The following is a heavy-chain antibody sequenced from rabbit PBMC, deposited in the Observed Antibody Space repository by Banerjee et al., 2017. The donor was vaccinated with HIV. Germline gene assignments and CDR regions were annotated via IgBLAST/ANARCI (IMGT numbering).Heavy chain of an antibody. D-gene: IGHD1-1*01. Sequence: QEQLEESGGGLVKPGASLTLTCTASGFSFSSSYYMCWVRQAPGKGLEWIACIYISSGSTYYANWAKGRFTISKTSSTTVTLQMTSLTAADTATYFCARWASDGGNYRKLWDPGTLVTVS. J-gene: IGHJ6*01. CDR3: ARWASDGGNYRKL. V-gene: IGHV1S45*01. CDR1: GFSFSSSYY. CDR2: IYISSGST.